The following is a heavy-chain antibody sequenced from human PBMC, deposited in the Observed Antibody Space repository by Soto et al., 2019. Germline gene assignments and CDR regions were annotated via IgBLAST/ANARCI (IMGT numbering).Heavy chain of an antibody. CDR1: GYIFTDHC. J-gene: IGHJ6*02. CDR2: ICPGYSNI. D-gene: IGHD2-21*02. V-gene: IGHV5-51*01. Sequence: EVQVVQSGAEVKEPGESLKISCKGSGYIFTDHCIVWVRQMAGKGLEWVGIICPGYSNIIYSPSVQGQVTISADMSISTAYLQWSSLKGSDTAIYYCARRHYCRGDCTINRDYCYGMGVWGQWTTVTVSS. CDR3: ARRHYCRGDCTINRDYCYGMGV.